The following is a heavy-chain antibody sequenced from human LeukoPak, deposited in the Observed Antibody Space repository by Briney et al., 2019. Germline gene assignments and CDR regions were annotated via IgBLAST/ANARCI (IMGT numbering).Heavy chain of an antibody. CDR3: ARDFSDDYGDYVAYW. CDR1: GGSISSGSYY. Sequence: SETLSLTCTVSGGSISSGSYYWSWIRQPAGKGLEWIGRIYTSGSTNYNPSLKSRVTISVDTSKNQFSLKLSSVTAADTAVYYCARDFSDDYGDYVAYWWGQGTLVTVSS. J-gene: IGHJ4*02. V-gene: IGHV4-61*02. CDR2: IYTSGST. D-gene: IGHD4-17*01.